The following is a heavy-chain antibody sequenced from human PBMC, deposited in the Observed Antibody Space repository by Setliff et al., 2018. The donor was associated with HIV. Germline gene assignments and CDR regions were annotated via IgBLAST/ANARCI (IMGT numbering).Heavy chain of an antibody. CDR2: INGGGNIM. V-gene: IGHV3-11*01. CDR1: GFSISNYY. D-gene: IGHD2-15*01. CDR3: AKCGGTCWHNFFGP. J-gene: IGHJ5*02. Sequence: GGSLRLSCEVSGFSISNYYISWIRQAPGKGLEWISYINGGGNIMNYADYVEGRFTISRYNAKNSLYLQMNSRRAEDTAVYYWAKCGGTCWHNFFGPWGQGTLVTVSS.